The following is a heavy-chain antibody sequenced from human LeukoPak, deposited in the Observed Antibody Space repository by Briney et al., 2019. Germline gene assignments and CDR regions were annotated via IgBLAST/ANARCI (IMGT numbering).Heavy chain of an antibody. J-gene: IGHJ4*02. CDR1: GGTFSSYA. Sequence: SVKASCKASGGTFSSYAISWVRQAPGQGLEWMGGIIPIFGTANYAQKFQGRVTITADESTSTAYMELSSLRSEDTAVYYCARAGGSFSYYDILTASPGVYFDYWGQGTLVTVSS. D-gene: IGHD3-9*01. V-gene: IGHV1-69*01. CDR2: IIPIFGTA. CDR3: ARAGGSFSYYDILTASPGVYFDY.